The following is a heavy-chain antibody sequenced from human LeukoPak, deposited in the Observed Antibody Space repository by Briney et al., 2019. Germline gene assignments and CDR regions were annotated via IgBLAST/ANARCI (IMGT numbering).Heavy chain of an antibody. Sequence: GRSLRLSCVASGFTFRNYGMRWVRQTPGKGLEWVAVLWYDGSKEFYADSVRGRFTISRDNSKNTLYLQMNSLRAEDTAVYYCAKLATDDSSGYYYHTNWYFDLWGRGTLVTVSS. J-gene: IGHJ2*01. CDR1: GFTFRNYG. V-gene: IGHV3-33*06. CDR2: LWYDGSKE. D-gene: IGHD3-22*01. CDR3: AKLATDDSSGYYYHTNWYFDL.